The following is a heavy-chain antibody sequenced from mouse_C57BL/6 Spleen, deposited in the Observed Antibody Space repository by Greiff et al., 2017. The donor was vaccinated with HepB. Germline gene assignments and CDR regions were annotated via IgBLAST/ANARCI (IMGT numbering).Heavy chain of an antibody. J-gene: IGHJ3*01. D-gene: IGHD2-2*01. V-gene: IGHV1-50*01. CDR2: IDPSDSYT. Sequence: QVQLQQPGAELVKPGASVKLSCKASGYTFTSYWMQWVKQRPGQGLEWIGEIDPSDSYTNYNQKFKGKATLTVDTSSSPAYMQLSSLTSEDSAVYYCARGGIYYGNDAAYWGQGTLVTVSA. CDR3: ARGGIYYGNDAAY. CDR1: GYTFTSYW.